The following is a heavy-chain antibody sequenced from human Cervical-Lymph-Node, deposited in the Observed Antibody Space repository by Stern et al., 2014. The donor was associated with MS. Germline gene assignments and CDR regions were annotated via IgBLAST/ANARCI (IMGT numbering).Heavy chain of an antibody. Sequence: VQLVQSGAEVKKPGESLKISCKASRDSFTHYWIGWVRQMPGKGLGWMGIIFPGDSDTKYSPSFEGQVTFSVDRSTSTASLQWSSLKASDTAIYYCARHHGRSPTPFDSWGQGTRVTVSS. V-gene: IGHV5-51*01. CDR1: RDSFTHYW. J-gene: IGHJ4*02. CDR3: ARHHGRSPTPFDS. CDR2: IFPGDSDT. D-gene: IGHD5-24*01.